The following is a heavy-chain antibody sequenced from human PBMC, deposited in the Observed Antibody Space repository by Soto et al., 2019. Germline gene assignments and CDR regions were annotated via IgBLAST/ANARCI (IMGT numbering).Heavy chain of an antibody. CDR3: ARDYAGLNY. Sequence: VQLHESGPELVKPSGTLSLSCAVSGGPITSSNWWSCVRQPPGKGLEWIGKISHSGTYDYNPSLKGRVTISVDRSKDQFFLNVRSVTAADTAIYYCARDYAGLNYWGQGILITVSS. D-gene: IGHD2-2*01. CDR1: GGPITSSNW. V-gene: IGHV4-4*02. CDR2: ISHSGTY. J-gene: IGHJ4*02.